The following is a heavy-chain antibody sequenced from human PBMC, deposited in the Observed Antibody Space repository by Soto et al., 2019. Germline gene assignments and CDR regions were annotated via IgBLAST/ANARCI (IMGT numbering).Heavy chain of an antibody. CDR3: AKNYYFDH. Sequence: EVQLLESGGGLVQPGGSLRLSCAASGFTFSAYAMSWVRQAPGMGREWVSSINVDDSAYYADPVKGRFTISRDNSKSTVFLELSSLRVEDTATFYCAKNYYFDHWGQGTQVTVSS. CDR1: GFTFSAYA. J-gene: IGHJ4*02. V-gene: IGHV3-23*01. CDR2: INVDDSA.